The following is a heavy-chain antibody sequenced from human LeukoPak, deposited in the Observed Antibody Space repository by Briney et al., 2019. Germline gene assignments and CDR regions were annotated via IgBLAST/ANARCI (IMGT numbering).Heavy chain of an antibody. CDR3: VSQLGGSTFH. Sequence: SETLSLTCTVSGVSINTYFWSWIRQPPGKGLEWIGYVYYNGITNYNPSLKSRVSISLDTSKNQFSLRLNSVTAAETAVYYCVSQLGGSTFHWGQGTLVTVSS. CDR2: VYYNGIT. V-gene: IGHV4-59*01. J-gene: IGHJ4*02. D-gene: IGHD3-16*01. CDR1: GVSINTYF.